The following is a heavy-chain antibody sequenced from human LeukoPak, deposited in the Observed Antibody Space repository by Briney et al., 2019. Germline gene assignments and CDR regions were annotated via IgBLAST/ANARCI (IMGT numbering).Heavy chain of an antibody. Sequence: SETLSLTCAVYGGSFSGYYWSWIRQPPGKGLEWIGEINHSGSTNYNPSLKSRVTISVDTSKNQFSLKLSSVTAADTAVYYCARGLYDSSGYCYRSRAFDIWGQGTMVTVSS. CDR1: GGSFSGYY. J-gene: IGHJ3*02. CDR2: INHSGST. D-gene: IGHD3-22*01. CDR3: ARGLYDSSGYCYRSRAFDI. V-gene: IGHV4-34*01.